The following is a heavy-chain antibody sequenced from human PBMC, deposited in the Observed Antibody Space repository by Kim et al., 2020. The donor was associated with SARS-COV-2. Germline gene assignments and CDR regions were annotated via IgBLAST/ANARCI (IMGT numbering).Heavy chain of an antibody. CDR2: ISYDGSNK. Sequence: GGSLRLSCAASGFTFSSYGMHWVRQAPGKGLEWVAVISYDGSNKYYADSVKGRFTISRDNSKNTLYLQMNSLRAEDTAVYYCAKDGSHSSSSLYLYYYYYMDVWGKGTTVTVSS. D-gene: IGHD6-6*01. CDR1: GFTFSSYG. V-gene: IGHV3-30*18. J-gene: IGHJ6*03. CDR3: AKDGSHSSSSLYLYYYYYMDV.